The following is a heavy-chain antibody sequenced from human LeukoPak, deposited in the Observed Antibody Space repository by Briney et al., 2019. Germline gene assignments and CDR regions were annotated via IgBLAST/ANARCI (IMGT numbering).Heavy chain of an antibody. J-gene: IGHJ4*02. CDR3: ARGSLSAQGYYFDY. CDR1: GGTFSRST. Sequence: SVKVSCKVSGGTFSRSTINWVRQAPGQGLEWMGRIIPIFGTTSYAQKFQGRVTISADESTNTTYMELSSLRSEDTAVYYCARGSLSAQGYYFDYWGQGTLVTVSS. V-gene: IGHV1-69*01. CDR2: IIPIFGTT. D-gene: IGHD3-10*01.